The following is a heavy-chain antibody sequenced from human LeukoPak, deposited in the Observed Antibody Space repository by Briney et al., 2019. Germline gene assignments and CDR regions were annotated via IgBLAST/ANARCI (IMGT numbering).Heavy chain of an antibody. V-gene: IGHV5-51*01. CDR3: GRLNSNRDFWVYFDY. J-gene: IGHJ4*02. D-gene: IGHD3-3*01. CDR1: GYSFTSYW. Sequence: GESLKISCKGSGYSFTSYWIGWVRPLPGKGLEWMGIIYPGDSDTRYSPSFQGQVTISADKSISTAYLQWSSLKASDTAMYYCGRLNSNRDFWVYFDYWGQGTLVTVSS. CDR2: IYPGDSDT.